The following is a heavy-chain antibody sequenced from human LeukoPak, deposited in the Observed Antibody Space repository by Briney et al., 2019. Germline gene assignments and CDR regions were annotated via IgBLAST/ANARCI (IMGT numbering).Heavy chain of an antibody. J-gene: IGHJ3*02. D-gene: IGHD3-22*01. CDR2: IWYDGSNK. V-gene: IGHV3-30*02. Sequence: GGSLRLSCAASGFTFSSYGMHWVRQAPGKGLEWVAVIWYDGSNKYYADSVKGRFTISRDNSKNTLYLQMNSLRAEDTAVYYCAKVGAYYYDSSGYYWDDAFDIWGQGTMVTVSS. CDR3: AKVGAYYYDSSGYYWDDAFDI. CDR1: GFTFSSYG.